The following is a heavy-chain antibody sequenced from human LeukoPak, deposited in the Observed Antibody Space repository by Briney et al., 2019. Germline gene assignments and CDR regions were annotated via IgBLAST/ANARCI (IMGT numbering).Heavy chain of an antibody. D-gene: IGHD2-21*02. CDR1: GYTFTSYG. J-gene: IGHJ4*02. V-gene: IGHV1-18*01. CDR3: ARVGVVVTANFDY. CDR2: ISAYDGNT. Sequence: ASVKVSCKASGYTFTSYGISWVRQAPGQGLEWMGWISAYDGNTNYSQKPQGRVTTTTDTSTSTAYMELRSLRSDDTAVYYCARVGVVVTANFDYGGQGTLVTVSS.